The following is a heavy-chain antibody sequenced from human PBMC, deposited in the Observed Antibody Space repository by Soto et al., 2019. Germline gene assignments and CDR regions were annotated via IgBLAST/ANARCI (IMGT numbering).Heavy chain of an antibody. CDR2: ISGSGGST. Sequence: GGSLRLSCAASGFTFSSYAMSWVRQAPGKGLEWVSAISGSGGSTYYADSVKGRFTISRDNSKNTLYLQMNSLRAEDTAVYYCAKKTGTGEDYYYYMDVWGKGTTVTVSS. CDR1: GFTFSSYA. J-gene: IGHJ6*03. V-gene: IGHV3-23*01. D-gene: IGHD7-27*01. CDR3: AKKTGTGEDYYYYMDV.